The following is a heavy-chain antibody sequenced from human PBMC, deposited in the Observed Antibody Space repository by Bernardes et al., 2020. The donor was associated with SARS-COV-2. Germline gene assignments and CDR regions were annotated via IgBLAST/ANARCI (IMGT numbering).Heavy chain of an antibody. Sequence: GSLRLSCAASGFTFSSYWMHWVRQDPVKGLVWVSRINSDGTRTSYADSVKGRFTISRDNAKNTLYLQMNSLRAEDTALYYCARDDSSWPHYFDNWGQGTLVTVSS. V-gene: IGHV3-74*01. CDR3: ARDDSSWPHYFDN. J-gene: IGHJ4*02. CDR2: INSDGTRT. CDR1: GFTFSSYW. D-gene: IGHD6-13*01.